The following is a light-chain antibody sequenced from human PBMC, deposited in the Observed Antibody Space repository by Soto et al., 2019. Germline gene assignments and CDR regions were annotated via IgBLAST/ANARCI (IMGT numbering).Light chain of an antibody. CDR1: SSSIGSNT. Sequence: QSVLTQPPSASGTPGQRVTISCSGGSSSIGSNTVNWYQQLPGTAPKLLIYINNQRPSGVPARFSGSKSGTSASLAISGLQSEDEAEYYCSAWDDTLHGPVFGTGTKVTVL. V-gene: IGLV1-44*01. CDR2: INN. J-gene: IGLJ1*01. CDR3: SAWDDTLHGPV.